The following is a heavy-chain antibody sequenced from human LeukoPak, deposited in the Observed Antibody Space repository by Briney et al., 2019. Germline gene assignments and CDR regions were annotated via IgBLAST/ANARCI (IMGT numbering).Heavy chain of an antibody. D-gene: IGHD6-13*01. Sequence: SETLSLTCTVSGVSISYYYWSWIRQPPGKGLEWIGYIHYSGSTNYNPSLKSRVTISVDTSKNQFSLKLSSVTAADTAVYYCARSGYSSSWYKIWYFDLWGRGTLVTVSS. CDR3: ARSGYSSSWYKIWYFDL. V-gene: IGHV4-59*12. J-gene: IGHJ2*01. CDR1: GVSISYYY. CDR2: IHYSGST.